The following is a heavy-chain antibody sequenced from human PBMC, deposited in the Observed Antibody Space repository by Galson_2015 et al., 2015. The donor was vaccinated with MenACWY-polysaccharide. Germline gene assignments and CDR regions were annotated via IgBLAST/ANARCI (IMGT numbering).Heavy chain of an antibody. Sequence: SLRLSCAASGFTFSSYDMHWVRQATGKGLEWVSAIGTAGDTYYTDSVKGRFTISRDNSRNSLFLQMSSLRSEDTALYYCAKDGRDTGQPQYLDSWGQGTLVTVSS. CDR1: GFTFSSYD. D-gene: IGHD5-18*01. J-gene: IGHJ4*02. CDR3: AKDGRDTGQPQYLDS. CDR2: IGTAGDT. V-gene: IGHV3-13*01.